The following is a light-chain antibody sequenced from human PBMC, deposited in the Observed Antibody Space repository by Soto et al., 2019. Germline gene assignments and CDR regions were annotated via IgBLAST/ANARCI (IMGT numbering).Light chain of an antibody. Sequence: EIGLAQSPGTLSWAGGERATLSCRASQSSSSSYLGWYQQKPGQGPRLLIYGASSRATGIPDRFSGSGSGTDFTLRISRLDPADSALYYGQQYGSSPTFGGGTKVDIK. CDR3: QQYGSSPT. J-gene: IGKJ4*01. CDR1: QSSSSSY. V-gene: IGKV3-20*01. CDR2: GAS.